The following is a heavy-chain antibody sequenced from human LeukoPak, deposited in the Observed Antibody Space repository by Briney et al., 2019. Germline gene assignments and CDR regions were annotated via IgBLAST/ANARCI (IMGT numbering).Heavy chain of an antibody. J-gene: IGHJ4*02. Sequence: GESLKISCKGSGYSFSNCWIGWVRQMPGKGLEWMGIIYPGDSDTRYSPSSQGQVTISADKSVSTTYLQWSSLKASDTAMYYCAASTYGSGSYVGFDSWGQGTLVSVSS. D-gene: IGHD3-10*01. CDR1: GYSFSNCW. CDR3: AASTYGSGSYVGFDS. CDR2: IYPGDSDT. V-gene: IGHV5-51*01.